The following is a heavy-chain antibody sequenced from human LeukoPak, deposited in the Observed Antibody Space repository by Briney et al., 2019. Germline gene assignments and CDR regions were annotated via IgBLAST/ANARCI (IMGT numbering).Heavy chain of an antibody. V-gene: IGHV4-38-2*02. D-gene: IGHD4-23*01. Sequence: SETLSLTCAVSGYSISSGYYWGWTRPPPGKGLEWIGSIYHSGSTYYNPSLKSRVTISLDTSKNRFSLKLTSVTAADTAVYYCARDGYSNFDYWGQGTLVTVSS. CDR2: IYHSGST. J-gene: IGHJ4*02. CDR3: ARDGYSNFDY. CDR1: GYSISSGYY.